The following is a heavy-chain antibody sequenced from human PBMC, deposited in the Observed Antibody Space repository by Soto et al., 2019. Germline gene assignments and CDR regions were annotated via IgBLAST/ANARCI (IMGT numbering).Heavy chain of an antibody. J-gene: IGHJ6*02. V-gene: IGHV4-39*01. D-gene: IGHD3-3*01. CDR1: GGSISSSSYY. Sequence: QLQLQESGPGLVKPSETLSLTCTVSGGSISSSSYYWGWIRQPPGKGLEWIGSIYYSGSTYYNPSLKSRVTISVDTSKNQFSLKLSSVTAADTAVYYCARGWSGYPYYYGMDVWGQGTTVTVSS. CDR2: IYYSGST. CDR3: ARGWSGYPYYYGMDV.